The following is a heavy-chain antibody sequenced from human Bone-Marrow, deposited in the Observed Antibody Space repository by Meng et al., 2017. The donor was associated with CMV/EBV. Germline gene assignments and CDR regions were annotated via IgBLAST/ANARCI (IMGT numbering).Heavy chain of an antibody. J-gene: IGHJ6*02. Sequence: SETLSLTCTVSGGSVSSNSYYWNWIRQPPGKGLEWIGYIYYSGSTYYNPSLKSRVTISVDTSKNHFSPKLTSVTAADTAVYYFARRLVCDTWGGYYYYYGMDVWGQGTTVTVSS. CDR3: ARRLVCDTWGGYYYYYGMDV. CDR1: GGSVSSNSYY. V-gene: IGHV4-39*01. CDR2: IYYSGST. D-gene: IGHD3-16*01.